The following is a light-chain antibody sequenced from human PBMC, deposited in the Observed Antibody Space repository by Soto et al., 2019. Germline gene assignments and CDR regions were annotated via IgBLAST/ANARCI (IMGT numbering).Light chain of an antibody. J-gene: IGKJ1*01. CDR1: QSVSSSY. V-gene: IGKV3-20*01. Sequence: EIVLTQSPGTLSLSPGEGATLSCRASQSVSSSYFDWYQQKPGQAPRLLLYGASSMATGIPDKFNGSGSGTDFTLTISRLETEDFAVYYSQQYGSSPRTFGQGTKVEIK. CDR3: QQYGSSPRT. CDR2: GAS.